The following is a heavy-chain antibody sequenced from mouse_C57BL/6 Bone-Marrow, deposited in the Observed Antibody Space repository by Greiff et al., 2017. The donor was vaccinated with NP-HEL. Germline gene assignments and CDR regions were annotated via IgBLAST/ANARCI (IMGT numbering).Heavy chain of an antibody. CDR3: ARQRGSSYEPMDY. D-gene: IGHD1-1*01. Sequence: EVMLVESGGDLVKPGGSLKLSCAASGFTFSSYGMSWVRQTPDKRLEWVATISSGGSYTYYPDSVKGRFTISRDNAKNTLYLQMSSLKSEDTAMYYCARQRGSSYEPMDYWGQGTSVTVSS. CDR2: ISSGGSYT. J-gene: IGHJ4*01. V-gene: IGHV5-6*02. CDR1: GFTFSSYG.